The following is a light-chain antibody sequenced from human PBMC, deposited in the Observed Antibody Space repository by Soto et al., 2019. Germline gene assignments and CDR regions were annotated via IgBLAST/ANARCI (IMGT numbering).Light chain of an antibody. Sequence: EIVLTQSPGTLSLSPGERATLSCRASQSVSSSYLAWYQQKPGQAPRLLIYGASSRATGIAARFSGSGSGTDFTLTISRLEPEEFAVYYCQQYGSSRWTFGQGTKVDI. J-gene: IGKJ1*01. CDR3: QQYGSSRWT. CDR2: GAS. V-gene: IGKV3-20*01. CDR1: QSVSSSY.